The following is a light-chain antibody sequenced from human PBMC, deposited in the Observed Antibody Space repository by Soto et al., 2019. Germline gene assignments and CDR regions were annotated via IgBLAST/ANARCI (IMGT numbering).Light chain of an antibody. J-gene: IGKJ2*01. CDR3: QQYGSAPPNT. CDR2: GAS. V-gene: IGKV3-20*01. Sequence: ELVLTQSPGTLSLSPGERATLSCRASQSASSSYLAWYQQKPGQAPRLLIYGASSMATGIPERFSGSGSGTCFTLTINRLEPEDFAVYYCQQYGSAPPNTFGQGTKLEIK. CDR1: QSASSSY.